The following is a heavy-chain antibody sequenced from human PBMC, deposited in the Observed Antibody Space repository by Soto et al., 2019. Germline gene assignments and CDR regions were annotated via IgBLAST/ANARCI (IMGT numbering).Heavy chain of an antibody. CDR2: INHSGST. D-gene: IGHD3-3*01. CDR1: GGSFSGYY. Sequence: SETLSLTCAVYGGSFSGYYWSWIRQPPGKGLEWIGEINHSGSTNYNPSLKSRVTISVDTSRNQFSLKLSSVTAADTAVYYCARRPVFWSGYYRGQGVNYYYYMDVWGKGTTVTVSS. V-gene: IGHV4-34*01. J-gene: IGHJ6*03. CDR3: ARRPVFWSGYYRGQGVNYYYYMDV.